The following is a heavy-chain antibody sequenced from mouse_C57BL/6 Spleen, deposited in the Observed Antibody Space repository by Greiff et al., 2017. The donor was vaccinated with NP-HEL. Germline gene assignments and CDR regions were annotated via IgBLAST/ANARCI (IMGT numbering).Heavy chain of an antibody. D-gene: IGHD1-1*02. J-gene: IGHJ3*01. CDR1: GYTFTSYW. CDR2: IDPSDSET. CDR3: ARGTGAWFAY. Sequence: VQLQQPGAELVRPGSSVKLSCKASGYTFTSYWMHWVKQRPIQGLEWIGNIDPSDSETHYNQKFKDKATLTVAKSSSTAYMQLSSLTSEDSAVYYCARGTGAWFAYWGQGTLVTVSA. V-gene: IGHV1-52*01.